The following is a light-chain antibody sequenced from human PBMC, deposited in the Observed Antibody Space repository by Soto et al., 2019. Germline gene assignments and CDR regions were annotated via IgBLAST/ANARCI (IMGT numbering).Light chain of an antibody. CDR3: SSYASSSTPVL. CDR2: EVS. J-gene: IGLJ2*01. V-gene: IGLV2-14*01. CDR1: SSDVGGYDS. Sequence: LTQPASVSGSPGQSITISCTGTSSDVGGYDSVSWYQQYPGHAPKLMIYEVSDRPSGVSNRFSGSKSGNTASLTISGLQPEDEADYYCSSYASSSTPVLFGGGTKVT.